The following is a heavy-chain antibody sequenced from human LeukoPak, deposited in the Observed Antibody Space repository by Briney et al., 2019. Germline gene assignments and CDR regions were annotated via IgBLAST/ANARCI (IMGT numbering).Heavy chain of an antibody. J-gene: IGHJ4*02. Sequence: GASVKVSCKASGYTFTSYAMNWVRRAPGQGLEWMGWINTNTGNPTYAQGFTGRFVFSLDTSVSTAYLQISSLKAEDTAVYYCASPSYYYDSSGYSLGNWGQGTLVTVSS. CDR2: INTNTGNP. CDR3: ASPSYYYDSSGYSLGN. V-gene: IGHV7-4-1*02. D-gene: IGHD3-22*01. CDR1: GYTFTSYA.